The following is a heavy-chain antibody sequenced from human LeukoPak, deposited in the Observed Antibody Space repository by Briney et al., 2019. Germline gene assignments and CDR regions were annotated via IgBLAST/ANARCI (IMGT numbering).Heavy chain of an antibody. V-gene: IGHV3-66*01. J-gene: IGHJ4*02. CDR1: GFTVSSNY. CDR2: IYSGGST. D-gene: IGHD2-15*01. Sequence: GGSLRLSCAVSGFTVSSNYMSWVRQAPGKGLEWVSIIYSGGSTYYADSVKGRFTISRDNSKNILCLQMNSLRAEDTALYYCARVGYTDTWFSSPPFDYWGQGTLVTVSS. CDR3: ARVGYTDTWFSSPPFDY.